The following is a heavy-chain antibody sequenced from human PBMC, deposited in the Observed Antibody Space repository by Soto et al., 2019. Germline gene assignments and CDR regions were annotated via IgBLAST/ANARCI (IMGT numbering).Heavy chain of an antibody. CDR3: ARGLGTGTTIFDY. V-gene: IGHV1-8*01. J-gene: IGHJ4*02. D-gene: IGHD1-7*01. Sequence: ASVKVSCKASGYTFTSYDINCVRQATGQVLEWMGWMNPNSGNTGYAQKFQGRVTMTRNTSISTAYMELSSLRSGDTAVYYCARGLGTGTTIFDYWGQGTLVTVSS. CDR2: MNPNSGNT. CDR1: GYTFTSYD.